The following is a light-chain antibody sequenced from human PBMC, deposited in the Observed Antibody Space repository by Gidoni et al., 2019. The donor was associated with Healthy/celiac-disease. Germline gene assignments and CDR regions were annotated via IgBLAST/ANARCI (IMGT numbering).Light chain of an antibody. J-gene: IGKJ5*01. CDR1: QRVSSSY. CDR2: GAS. Sequence: EIVLTQSPGTLSLSPGERATLTCRASQRVSSSYLAWYQQKPGQDPRLLIYGASSRATGIPDRFSGSGSGTDFTLTISRLEPEDFAVYYCQQYGSSPRVTFXXXTRLEIK. CDR3: QQYGSSPRVT. V-gene: IGKV3-20*01.